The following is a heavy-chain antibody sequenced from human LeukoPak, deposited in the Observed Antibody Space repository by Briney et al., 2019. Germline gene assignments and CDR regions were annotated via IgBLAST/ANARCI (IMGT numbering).Heavy chain of an antibody. D-gene: IGHD4-17*01. CDR1: GFTFSDYY. J-gene: IGHJ5*02. V-gene: IGHV3-11*01. Sequence: GGSLRLSCAASGFTFSDYYMSWIRQAPGKGLEWVSYISSSGSPIYYADSVKGRFTISRDNAKNSLYLQMNSLRAEDTAVYYCARDLRPDHNWFDPWGQGTLVTVSS. CDR2: ISSSGSPI. CDR3: ARDLRPDHNWFDP.